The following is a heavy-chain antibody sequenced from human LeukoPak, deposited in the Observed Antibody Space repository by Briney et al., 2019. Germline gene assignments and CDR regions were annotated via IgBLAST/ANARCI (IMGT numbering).Heavy chain of an antibody. CDR3: TRSSEYQLLYNY. CDR2: INHSGST. J-gene: IGHJ4*02. Sequence: SETLSLTCAVYGGSFSGYYWSWIRQPPGKGLEWIGEINHSGSTNYNPSLKSRVTISVDTSKNQFSLKLSSVTAADTAVYYCTRSSEYQLLYNYWGQGTLVTVSS. D-gene: IGHD2-2*02. V-gene: IGHV4-34*01. CDR1: GGSFSGYY.